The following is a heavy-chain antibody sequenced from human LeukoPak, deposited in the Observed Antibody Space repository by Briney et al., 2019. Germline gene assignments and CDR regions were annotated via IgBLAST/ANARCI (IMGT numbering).Heavy chain of an antibody. V-gene: IGHV1-18*01. CDR1: GYTFTSYG. J-gene: IGHJ6*02. D-gene: IGHD3-22*01. CDR2: ISAYNGNT. CDR3: AGAYYDSSGPYYYYYYGMDV. Sequence: GASVKVSCKASGYTFTSYGISWVRQAPGQGLEWMGWISAYNGNTNYAQNFQGRVTMTTDTSTSTVYMELGSPRSDDTAVYYCAGAYYDSSGPYYYYYYGMDVWGQGTTVTVSS.